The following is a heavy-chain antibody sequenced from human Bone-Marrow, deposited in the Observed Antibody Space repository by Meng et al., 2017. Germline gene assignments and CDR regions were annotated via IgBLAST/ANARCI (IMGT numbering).Heavy chain of an antibody. D-gene: IGHD5-24*01. CDR1: GCSIGSGGYY. J-gene: IGHJ4*02. Sequence: QAQLPEAGPGPVKPSQTLSLPCPVPGCSIGSGGYYWSWIRQHPGKGLEWIGYIYYTGSTFYNPSLKSRLTISVDTSKNQFSLKLISATAADTAVYYCAREAGRDGYATPNFDHWGQGTLVTVSS. CDR3: AREAGRDGYATPNFDH. CDR2: IYYTGST. V-gene: IGHV4-31*03.